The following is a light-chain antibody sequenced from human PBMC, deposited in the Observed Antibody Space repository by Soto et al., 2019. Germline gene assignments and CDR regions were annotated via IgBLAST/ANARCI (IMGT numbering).Light chain of an antibody. Sequence: EIVLTQSPGTLSLSPGERATLSCRASQSVSSSYLAWYQQKPGQAPRLLIYGASSRATGIPDRFSRSGSGTDFTLTISRLEPEDFAVYYCQQYGSSPSLTFGGGTKVEIK. CDR3: QQYGSSPSLT. CDR2: GAS. CDR1: QSVSSSY. J-gene: IGKJ4*02. V-gene: IGKV3-20*01.